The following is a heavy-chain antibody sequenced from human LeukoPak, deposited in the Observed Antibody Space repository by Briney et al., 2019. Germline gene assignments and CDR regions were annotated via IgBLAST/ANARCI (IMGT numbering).Heavy chain of an antibody. V-gene: IGHV1-8*01. CDR1: GYTFTNYD. J-gene: IGHJ4*02. D-gene: IGHD4-23*01. CDR2: MKPNSGNT. Sequence: ASVKVSCKASGYTFTNYDINWVRQATGQGLEWMGYMKPNSGNTGYAQKFQGRVTMTRNTSISTAYMELSSLRSKDTAVYYCATELRWKDHWGQGTLVTVSS. CDR3: ATELRWKDH.